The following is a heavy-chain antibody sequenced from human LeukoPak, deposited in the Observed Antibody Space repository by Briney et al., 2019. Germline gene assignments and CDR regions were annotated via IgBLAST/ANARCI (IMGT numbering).Heavy chain of an antibody. J-gene: IGHJ6*02. D-gene: IGHD3-10*01. V-gene: IGHV1-69*04. CDR3: ARFRSRYGSADYYGMDV. Sequence: SVKVSCKASGGTFNSYAISWVRQAPGQGREWMGRIIPILGIANYAQKFQGRVTITADKSTSTAYMELSSLRSEDTAVYYCARFRSRYGSADYYGMDVWGQGTTVTVSS. CDR1: GGTFNSYA. CDR2: IIPILGIA.